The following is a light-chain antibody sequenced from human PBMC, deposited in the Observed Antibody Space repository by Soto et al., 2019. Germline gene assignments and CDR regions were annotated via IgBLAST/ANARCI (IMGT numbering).Light chain of an antibody. V-gene: IGKV3-11*01. CDR3: QQRNNWPPIT. CDR1: QSVSRY. J-gene: IGKJ3*01. CDR2: DTS. Sequence: EIVLTQSPATLSLSPGERATLSCRASQSVSRYLAWYQQRPGQAPRLLIYDTSNRATGVPARFSGSGSGTDFTLTISSLEPEDFAIYYCQQRNNWPPITFCPGTKVDIK.